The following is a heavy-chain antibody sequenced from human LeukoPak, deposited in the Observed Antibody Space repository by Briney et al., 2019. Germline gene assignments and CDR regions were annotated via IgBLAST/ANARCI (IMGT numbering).Heavy chain of an antibody. Sequence: SETLSLTCAVYGGSFSGYYWSWIRQPPGKGLEWIGYIYYSGSTNYNPSLKSRVTISVDTSKNQFSLKLSSVTAADTAVYYCARLPIAAAGYYFDYWGQGTLVTVSS. CDR3: ARLPIAAAGYYFDY. CDR1: GGSFSGYY. J-gene: IGHJ4*02. D-gene: IGHD6-13*01. CDR2: IYYSGST. V-gene: IGHV4-59*08.